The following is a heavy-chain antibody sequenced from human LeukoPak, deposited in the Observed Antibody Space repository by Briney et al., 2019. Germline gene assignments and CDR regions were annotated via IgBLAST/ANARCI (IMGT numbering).Heavy chain of an antibody. D-gene: IGHD3-10*01. CDR3: ARDMGRGVGTDFDY. CDR2: INWNGGST. Sequence: GGSLRLSCAASGFTFDDYGMSWVRQAPGKGLEWVSGINWNGGSTGYADSVKGRFTISRDNAKNSLYLQMNSLRAEDTALYYCARDMGRGVGTDFDYWGQGTLVTVSS. CDR1: GFTFDDYG. V-gene: IGHV3-20*04. J-gene: IGHJ4*02.